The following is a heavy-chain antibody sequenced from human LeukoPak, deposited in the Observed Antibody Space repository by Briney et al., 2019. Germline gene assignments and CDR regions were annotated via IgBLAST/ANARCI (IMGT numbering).Heavy chain of an antibody. CDR1: VDSINGRAYY. V-gene: IGHV4-61*02. CDR3: SRERGFWSGYFRPRYFDY. D-gene: IGHD3-3*01. CDR2: IRSSGTH. J-gene: IGHJ4*02. Sequence: SETLSLNCTVSVDSINGRAYYWSWIRQPAAKGLEWIGRIRSSGTHSYNPCLKSRVSISVETSKNQFSLKLSSLTAADTAVYFRSRERGFWSGYFRPRYFDYWGQGTLVTV.